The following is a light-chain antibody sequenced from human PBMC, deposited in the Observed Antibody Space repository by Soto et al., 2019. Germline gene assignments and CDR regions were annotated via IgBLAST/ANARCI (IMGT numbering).Light chain of an antibody. CDR3: QQYNNWPDT. CDR1: QSVGSH. CDR2: GVS. Sequence: EIVLTQSPATLSLSPGERATLSCRASQSVGSHLAWFQQKPGQAPRLLMYGVSTRATGMPDRFSGSGSGTEFTLTISTLQSEDSAVYYCQQYNNWPDTFCQGTKLEIK. J-gene: IGKJ2*01. V-gene: IGKV3D-15*01.